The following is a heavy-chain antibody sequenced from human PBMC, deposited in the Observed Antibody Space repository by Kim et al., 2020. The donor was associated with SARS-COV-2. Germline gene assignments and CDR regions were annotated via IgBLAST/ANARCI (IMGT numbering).Heavy chain of an antibody. CDR1: GGSFSGYY. J-gene: IGHJ4*02. D-gene: IGHD4-17*01. V-gene: IGHV4-34*01. CDR2: INHSGST. Sequence: SETLSLTCAVYGGSFSGYYWSWIRQPPGKGLEWIGEINHSGSTNYNPSLKSRVTISVDTSKNQFSLKLSSVTAADTAVYYCARAGPTGYWGQGTLVTVSS. CDR3: ARAGPTGY.